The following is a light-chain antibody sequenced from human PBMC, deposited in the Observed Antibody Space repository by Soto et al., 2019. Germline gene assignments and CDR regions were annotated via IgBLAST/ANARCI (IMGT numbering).Light chain of an antibody. Sequence: QSVLTQPASVSGSPGQSITISCTGTSSDVGRFNYVSWYQQHPGNPPKLIIFDVTRRPSGVSNRFSGSKSGNAASLTISGLQADDEANYYCSSFVGTSILVVFGGGTKLTVL. CDR2: DVT. J-gene: IGLJ2*01. V-gene: IGLV2-14*01. CDR3: SSFVGTSILVV. CDR1: SSDVGRFNY.